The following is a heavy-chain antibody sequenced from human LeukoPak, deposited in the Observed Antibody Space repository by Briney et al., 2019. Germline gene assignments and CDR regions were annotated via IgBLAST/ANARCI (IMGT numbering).Heavy chain of an antibody. J-gene: IGHJ6*02. Sequence: ASVKVSCKVSGYTLTELSMHWVRQAPGKGLEWMGGFGPEDGETIYAQKFQGRVTMTEDTSTDTAYMELSSLRSEDTAVYYCATPFSRQQRDYYYGMDVWGQGPRSPSP. CDR3: ATPFSRQQRDYYYGMDV. V-gene: IGHV1-24*01. D-gene: IGHD1/OR15-1a*01. CDR1: GYTLTELS. CDR2: FGPEDGET.